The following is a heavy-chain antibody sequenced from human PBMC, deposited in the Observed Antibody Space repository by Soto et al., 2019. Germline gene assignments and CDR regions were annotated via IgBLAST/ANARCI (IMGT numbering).Heavy chain of an antibody. J-gene: IGHJ4*02. CDR3: VGQRLFTMILVVDY. CDR1: GFTFSSYA. V-gene: IGHV3-23*01. D-gene: IGHD3-22*01. Sequence: LRLSCAASGFTFSSYAMSWVRQAPGKGLEWVSTSSGSGGRIYYADSVKGRFTISRDTSTNTLYLQMNGLSAEDSALYYCVGQRLFTMILVVDYWGQGALVTVSS. CDR2: SSGSGGRI.